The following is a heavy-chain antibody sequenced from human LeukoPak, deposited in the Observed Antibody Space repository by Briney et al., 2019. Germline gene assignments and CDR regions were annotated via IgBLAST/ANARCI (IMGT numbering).Heavy chain of an antibody. J-gene: IGHJ4*02. CDR1: GFTFNAYS. CDR2: ITSSGSYI. V-gene: IGHV3-21*01. D-gene: IGHD5-12*01. CDR3: VRGTDSGYDSTGSFDY. Sequence: GGSLRLSCAASGFTFNAYSMSWVRQAPGQGLEWVSSITSSGSYIYYRDSLKGRFTISRDNAKNSLYLQMNSLRDDDTAVYYCVRGTDSGYDSTGSFDYWGQGALVTVSS.